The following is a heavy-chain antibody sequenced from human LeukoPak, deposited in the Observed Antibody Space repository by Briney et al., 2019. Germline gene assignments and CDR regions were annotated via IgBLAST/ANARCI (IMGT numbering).Heavy chain of an antibody. CDR2: ISYSGNT. V-gene: IGHV4-39*01. J-gene: IGHJ4*01. CDR3: ARHFDY. Sequence: SETLSLTCTVSGDSLSSRSHHWAWIRPPPGKGLEWIGSISYSGNTYYNPSLKSRLTISADASKSQFSLRLSSVTAADTAVYYCARHFDYWGHGTLVTVSS. CDR1: GDSLSSRSHH.